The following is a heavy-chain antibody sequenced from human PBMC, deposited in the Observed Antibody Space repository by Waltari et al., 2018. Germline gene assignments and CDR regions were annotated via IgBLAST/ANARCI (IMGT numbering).Heavy chain of an antibody. V-gene: IGHV4-31*11. J-gene: IGHJ5*02. CDR2: IYNSGNI. D-gene: IGHD3-16*02. Sequence: QVQLQESGPGLVKPSQTLSLTCAVSGGSISSGGVSWTWIRQRPGTGLEWIGNIYNSGNIFYNPSLRSRVSMSVDTSKNQFSLRLSSVTAADTAVYFCAIDRNTRFDPWGQGTLVTVSS. CDR3: AIDRNTRFDP. CDR1: GGSISSGGVS.